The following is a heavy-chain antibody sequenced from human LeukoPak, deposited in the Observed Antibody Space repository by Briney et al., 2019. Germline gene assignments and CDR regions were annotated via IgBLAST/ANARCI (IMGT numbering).Heavy chain of an antibody. D-gene: IGHD3-22*01. CDR2: ISWNSGSI. CDR3: AKDTNYYDSSGYYSVFDY. J-gene: IGHJ4*02. Sequence: GGSLRLSCAASGFTFDDYAMHWVRQAPGKGLEWVSGISWNSGSIGYADSVKGRFTISRDNAKNSLYLQMNSLRAEDTALYYCAKDTNYYDSSGYYSVFDYWGQGTLVTVSS. V-gene: IGHV3-9*01. CDR1: GFTFDDYA.